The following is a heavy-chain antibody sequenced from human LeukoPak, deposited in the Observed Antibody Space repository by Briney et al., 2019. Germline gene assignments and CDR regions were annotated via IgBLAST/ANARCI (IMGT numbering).Heavy chain of an antibody. Sequence: SETLSLTCTVSGGSIRSSSYFWGWVRQPPGKGLEWIGSIYYSGSTHNNPSLKSRVPISVATSKNQFSLKLSSVTAADTAVYYCASNWNRYYPFDYWGQGTLVTVSS. J-gene: IGHJ4*02. D-gene: IGHD1-20*01. CDR2: IYYSGST. CDR1: GGSIRSSSYF. CDR3: ASNWNRYYPFDY. V-gene: IGHV4-39*07.